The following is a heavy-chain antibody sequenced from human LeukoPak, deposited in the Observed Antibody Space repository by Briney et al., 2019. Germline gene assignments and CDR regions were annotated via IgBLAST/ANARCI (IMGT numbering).Heavy chain of an antibody. Sequence: GGSLRLSCAASGFAFSRYWMSWVRQAPGKRLEWVANIKEDGSEKYYVDSVKGRFTISRDNAKNSLYLQVNSLRAEDTAVYYCARARLWLRDAFDIWGQGTMVTVSS. CDR1: GFAFSRYW. V-gene: IGHV3-7*01. CDR3: ARARLWLRDAFDI. CDR2: IKEDGSEK. J-gene: IGHJ3*02. D-gene: IGHD5-18*01.